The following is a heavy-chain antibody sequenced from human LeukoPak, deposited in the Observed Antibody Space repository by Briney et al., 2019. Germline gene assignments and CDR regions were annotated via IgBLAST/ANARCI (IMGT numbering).Heavy chain of an antibody. CDR2: VIHSGGT. CDR3: ARAPLAFRRVAGIFS. V-gene: IGHV4-34*12. CDR1: RGSFNGYS. J-gene: IGHJ5*02. D-gene: IGHD6-19*01. Sequence: PSETLSLTCAVSRGSFNGYSYTWIRQPPAKGLEWIGEVIHSGGTSYNPSLKSRLTISVDTSRKQFSLKLTSVTAADTALYFCARAPLAFRRVAGIFSWGRGTQVTVSS.